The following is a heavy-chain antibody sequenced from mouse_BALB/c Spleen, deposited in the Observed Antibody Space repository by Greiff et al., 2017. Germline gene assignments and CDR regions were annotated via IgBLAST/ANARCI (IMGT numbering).Heavy chain of an antibody. CDR3: ARDNGWFAY. V-gene: IGHV7-3*02. J-gene: IGHJ3*01. CDR2: IRNKANGYTT. Sequence: EVKLEESGGGLVQPGGSLRLSCATSGFTFTDYYMSWVRQPPGKALEWLGFIRNKANGYTTEYSASVKGRFTISRDNSQSILYLQMNTLRAEDSATYYCARDNGWFAYWGQGTLVTVSA. CDR1: GFTFTDYY.